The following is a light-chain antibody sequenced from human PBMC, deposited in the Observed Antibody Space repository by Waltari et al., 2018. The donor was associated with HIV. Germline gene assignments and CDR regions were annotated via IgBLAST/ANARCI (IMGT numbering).Light chain of an antibody. CDR1: QGISNS. J-gene: IGKJ2*01. V-gene: IGKV1-NL1*01. Sequence: DIQMTQSTSSLSASVRDRVTITCRASQGISNSLAWYQQKPGKAPKLLLYAASRLESGVPSRFSGSGSGTDYTLTISSLQPEDFATYYCQQYYTTSVTFGQGTKLAIK. CDR3: QQYYTTSVT. CDR2: AAS.